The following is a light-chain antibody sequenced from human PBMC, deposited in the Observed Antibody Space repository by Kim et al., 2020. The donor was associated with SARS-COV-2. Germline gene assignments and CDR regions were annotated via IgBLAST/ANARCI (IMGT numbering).Light chain of an antibody. J-gene: IGKJ1*01. CDR1: QSVRSSY. V-gene: IGKV3-20*01. CDR3: QQYGRSLRT. CDR2: DAS. Sequence: PGERATLSCRASQSVRSSYLAWYQQKPGQAPRLLIFDASSRATGIPDRFSGSGSGTDFTLTITRLEPEDFAVYYCQQYGRSLRTFGQGTKVDIK.